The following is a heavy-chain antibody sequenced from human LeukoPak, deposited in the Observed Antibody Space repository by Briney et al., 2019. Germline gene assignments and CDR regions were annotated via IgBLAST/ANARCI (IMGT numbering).Heavy chain of an antibody. CDR2: ISSSGSTI. V-gene: IGHV3-48*03. CDR1: GFTFSSYE. J-gene: IGHJ6*03. CDR3: ARQRKEVVITFGYYYYYMDV. D-gene: IGHD3-22*01. Sequence: GGSLRLSCAASGFTFSSYEMNWVRQAPGKGLEWVSYISSSGSTIYYADSVKGRFTISRDNAKNSLYLQMNSLRAEDTAVYYCARQRKEVVITFGYYYYYMDVWGKGTTVTVSS.